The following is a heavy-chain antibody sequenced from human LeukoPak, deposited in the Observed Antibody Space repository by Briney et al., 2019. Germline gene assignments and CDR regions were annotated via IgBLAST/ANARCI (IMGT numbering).Heavy chain of an antibody. J-gene: IGHJ4*02. V-gene: IGHV4-39*01. CDR3: ARPPRYCSGGSCHALFDY. CDR2: IYYSGST. Sequence: PSETLSLTCTVSGGSISSSSYYWGWIRQPPGKGLEWIGSIYYSGSTYYNPSLKSRVTISVDTSKNQFSLKLSSVTAADTAVYYCARPPRYCSGGSCHALFDYWGQATLVTVSS. CDR1: GGSISSSSYY. D-gene: IGHD2-15*01.